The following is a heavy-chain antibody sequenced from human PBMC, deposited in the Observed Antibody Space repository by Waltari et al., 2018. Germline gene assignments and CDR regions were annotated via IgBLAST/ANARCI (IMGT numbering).Heavy chain of an antibody. CDR2: VDPEDGET. V-gene: IGHV1-69-2*01. CDR1: GYTFPDYY. Sequence: EVQLLQSGTELQKPGTTVKISCQVSGYTFPDYYLNWVQQAPGKGPHWMGLVDPEDGETIYAEKFQGRVTITADTSTDTAYMELSSLRSEDTAVYYCATALGDRSSASRAFDIWGLGTMITVSS. D-gene: IGHD3-10*01. CDR3: ATALGDRSSASRAFDI. J-gene: IGHJ3*02.